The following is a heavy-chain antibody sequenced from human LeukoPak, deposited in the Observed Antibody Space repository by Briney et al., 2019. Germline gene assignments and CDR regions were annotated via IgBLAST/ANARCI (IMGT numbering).Heavy chain of an antibody. D-gene: IGHD3-16*02. J-gene: IGHJ5*01. CDR3: AKSYDYIWGSYRFNWFDS. CDR2: ISWDGDST. CDR1: GFTFDDDA. Sequence: GGSLRLSCAASGFTFDDDAMHWVRQAPGKGLEWVSLISWDGDSTYYADSVKGRFTISRDNSKNTLYLQMNSLRAEDTAVYYCAKSYDYIWGSYRFNWFDSWGQGTLVTVSS. V-gene: IGHV3-43D*03.